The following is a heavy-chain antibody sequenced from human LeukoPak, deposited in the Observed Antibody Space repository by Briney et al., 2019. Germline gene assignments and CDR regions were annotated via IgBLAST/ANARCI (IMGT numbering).Heavy chain of an antibody. CDR1: GGSISSSSYY. V-gene: IGHV4-39*07. CDR3: ARAPRYCSSTSCHTFDY. Sequence: SETLSLTCTVSGGSISSSSYYWGWIRQPPGKGLEWIGSIYYSGSTYYNPSLKSRVTMSVDTSKNQFSLKLSSVTAADTAVYYCARAPRYCSSTSCHTFDYWGQGTLVTVSS. CDR2: IYYSGST. D-gene: IGHD2-2*01. J-gene: IGHJ4*02.